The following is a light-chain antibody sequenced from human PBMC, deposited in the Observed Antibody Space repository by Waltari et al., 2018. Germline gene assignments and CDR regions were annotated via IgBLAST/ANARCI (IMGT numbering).Light chain of an antibody. Sequence: DIMMTQSPDSLAVSLGERATINCKSRQSVLYNSNNQNYLAWYQHKPGQPPKLLIYWASTRESGVPYRFSGSGSGTDFTLTITSLQAADVAVYYCQQYYSTPETFGQGTKLEIK. J-gene: IGKJ2*01. V-gene: IGKV4-1*01. CDR2: WAS. CDR1: QSVLYNSNNQNY. CDR3: QQYYSTPET.